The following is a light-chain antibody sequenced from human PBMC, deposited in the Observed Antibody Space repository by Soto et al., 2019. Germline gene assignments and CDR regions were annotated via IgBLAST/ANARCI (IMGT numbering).Light chain of an antibody. V-gene: IGLV4-69*01. CDR2: LNSDGSH. Sequence: QSVLTQSPSASASLGASVKLTCTLSSGHSSYAIAWHQQQPEKGPRYLMKLNSDGSHSKGDGIPDRFSGSSSGAERYLTISGLQSEDEADYYCQTCGTGIRVVFGGGTKLTVL. CDR1: SGHSSYA. CDR3: QTCGTGIRVV. J-gene: IGLJ2*01.